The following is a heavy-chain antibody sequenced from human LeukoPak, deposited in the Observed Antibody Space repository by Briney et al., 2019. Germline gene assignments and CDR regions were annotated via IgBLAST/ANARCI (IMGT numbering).Heavy chain of an antibody. Sequence: SETLSLTCTVSGYSISSGYYWGWIRQPPGKGLEWIGSIYHSGSTYYNPSLKSRVTISADTSKNQFSLKLSSVTAADTAVYYCASRGGYSYGRYFDYWGQGTLVTVSS. CDR3: ASRGGYSYGRYFDY. J-gene: IGHJ4*02. D-gene: IGHD5-18*01. CDR1: GYSISSGYY. V-gene: IGHV4-38-2*02. CDR2: IYHSGST.